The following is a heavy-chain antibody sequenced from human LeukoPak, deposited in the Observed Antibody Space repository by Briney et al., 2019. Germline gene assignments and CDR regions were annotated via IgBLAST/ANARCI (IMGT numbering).Heavy chain of an antibody. Sequence: PGGSLRLSCAASGFTFSDYYMSWIRQAPGKGLEWVSYISSSGSTIYYADSVKGRLTISRDNAKNSLYLQMNSLRAEDTAVYYCARDLLYGVRGVNGYWGQGTLVTVSS. J-gene: IGHJ4*02. D-gene: IGHD3-10*01. CDR2: ISSSGSTI. CDR3: ARDLLYGVRGVNGY. CDR1: GFTFSDYY. V-gene: IGHV3-11*01.